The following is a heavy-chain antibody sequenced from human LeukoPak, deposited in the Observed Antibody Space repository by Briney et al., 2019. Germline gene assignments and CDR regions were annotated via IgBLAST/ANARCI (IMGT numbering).Heavy chain of an antibody. CDR2: IIPIFGTA. D-gene: IGHD3-9*01. Sequence: SVKVSCKASGGTFSSYAISWVRQAPGQGLEWMGGIIPIFGTANYAQKFQGRVTIIADESTSTAYMELSSLRSEDTAVYYCARSKALRLDDIYYWGQGTLVTVSS. J-gene: IGHJ4*02. V-gene: IGHV1-69*01. CDR3: ARSKALRLDDIYY. CDR1: GGTFSSYA.